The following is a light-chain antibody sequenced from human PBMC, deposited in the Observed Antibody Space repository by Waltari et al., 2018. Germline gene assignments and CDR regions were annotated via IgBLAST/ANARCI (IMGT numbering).Light chain of an antibody. CDR2: WAS. J-gene: IGKJ4*01. V-gene: IGKV4-1*01. CDR1: QSVIYSSNNKNY. Sequence: DFVMTQSPDSLAVALGERATINCKSSQSVIYSSNNKNYLAWYQQKPGQPPKLLIHWASTRESGVPDRFSGSGSGTDFTLTISSLQAEDVAVYYCQQYYSTPLTFGGGTKVEIK. CDR3: QQYYSTPLT.